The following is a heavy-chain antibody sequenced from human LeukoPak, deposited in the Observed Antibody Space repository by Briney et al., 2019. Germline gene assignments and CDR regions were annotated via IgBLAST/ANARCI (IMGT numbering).Heavy chain of an antibody. J-gene: IGHJ4*02. CDR2: ISSDGSKK. CDR3: AKSEADFWSSYYDY. V-gene: IGHV3-30*18. CDR1: GFNFDDSG. D-gene: IGHD3-3*01. Sequence: GGSLRLSCVASGFNFDDSGMHWVRQAPGKGLEWVTVISSDGSKKYYADSVKGRFTISRDNSKNTLYLQMNSLRVADTAVYYCAKSEADFWSSYYDYWGQGILVTVSS.